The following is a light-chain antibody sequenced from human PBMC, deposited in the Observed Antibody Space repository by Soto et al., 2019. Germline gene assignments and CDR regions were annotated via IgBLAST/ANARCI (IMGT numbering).Light chain of an antibody. CDR2: DDN. CDR1: SGDTSGYNY. Sequence: QSALTQPASVSGSPGQSITISCTATSGDTSGYNYVSWYQQHPGKAPKLVIYDDNNRPSGASHHFSGSRSGNTASLTISGLQAEDEADYYCISYSSSTTLVVFGAGTKLTVL. CDR3: ISYSSSTTLVV. J-gene: IGLJ2*01. V-gene: IGLV2-14*03.